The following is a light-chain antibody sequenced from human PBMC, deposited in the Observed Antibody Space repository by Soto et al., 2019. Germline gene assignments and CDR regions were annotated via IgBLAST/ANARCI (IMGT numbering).Light chain of an antibody. CDR1: SSDVGGYKY. J-gene: IGLJ1*01. CDR2: EVN. V-gene: IGLV2-14*01. CDR3: SSYTTRTTLSYV. Sequence: SALTQPASVSGSPGQSITISCTGTSSDVGGYKYVSWYQQHPGKAPKLMIYEVNNRPSGVSNRFSGSKSGNTASLTISGLQSEDEADYYCSSYTTRTTLSYVFGTGTKLTVL.